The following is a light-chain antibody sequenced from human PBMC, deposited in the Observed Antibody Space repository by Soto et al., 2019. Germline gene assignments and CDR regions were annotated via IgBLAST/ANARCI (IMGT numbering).Light chain of an antibody. Sequence: QSALTQPPSASGSPGQSVTISCTGSSSDVGGYNYVSWYQQHPGKAPKLMIYEVSKRPSGVPDRLSGSKSGNTASLTVSGLQAEDEADYYCATWDDSLNARGVFGGGTKLTVL. CDR3: ATWDDSLNARGV. CDR2: EVS. CDR1: SSDVGGYNY. J-gene: IGLJ3*02. V-gene: IGLV2-8*01.